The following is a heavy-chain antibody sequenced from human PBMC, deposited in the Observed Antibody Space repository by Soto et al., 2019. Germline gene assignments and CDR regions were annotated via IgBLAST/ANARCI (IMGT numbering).Heavy chain of an antibody. CDR2: IYYSGST. V-gene: IGHV4-39*01. J-gene: IGHJ3*02. CDR1: GGSISSSSYY. Sequence: PSETLSLTCTVSGGSISSSSYYWGWIRQPPWKGLEWIGSIYYSGSTYYNPSLKSRVTISVDTSKNQFSLKLSSVTAADTAVYYCARLSYDSSGYYYVGGFAFDIWGQGTMVTVSS. CDR3: ARLSYDSSGYYYVGGFAFDI. D-gene: IGHD3-22*01.